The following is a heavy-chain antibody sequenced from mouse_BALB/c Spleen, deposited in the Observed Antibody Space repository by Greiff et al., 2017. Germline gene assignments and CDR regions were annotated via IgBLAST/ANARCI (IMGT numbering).Heavy chain of an antibody. CDR1: GYSITSDYA. V-gene: IGHV3-2*02. CDR3: AREMDY. J-gene: IGHJ4*01. Sequence: EVKLMESGPGLVKPSQSLSLTCTVTGYSITSDYAWNWIRQFPGNKLEWMGYISYSGSTSYNPSLKSRISITRDTSKNQFFLQLNSVTTEDTATYYCAREMDYWGQGTSVTVSS. CDR2: ISYSGST.